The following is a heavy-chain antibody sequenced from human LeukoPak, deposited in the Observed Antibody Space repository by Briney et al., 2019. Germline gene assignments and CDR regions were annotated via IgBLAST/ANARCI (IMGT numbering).Heavy chain of an antibody. CDR3: TRDWGTVTTANFDY. V-gene: IGHV3-49*04. CDR1: GFTFSSYS. J-gene: IGHJ4*02. D-gene: IGHD4-17*01. CDR2: IRSKAYGGTT. Sequence: PGGSLRLSCAASGFTFSSYSMNWVRQAPGKGLEWVGFIRSKAYGGTTEYAASVKGRFTISRDDSKSIAYLQMNSLKTEDTAVYYCTRDWGTVTTANFDYWGQGTLVTVSS.